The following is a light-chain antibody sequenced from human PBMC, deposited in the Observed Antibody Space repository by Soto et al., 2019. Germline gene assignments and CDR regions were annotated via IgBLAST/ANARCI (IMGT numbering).Light chain of an antibody. V-gene: IGKV1-12*01. J-gene: IGKJ4*01. Sequence: DIQMTQSPSSVSASVGDRVPITCRASQGIRSWLAWYQEKPGNAPKLLIYAASSLQSGVPSRFSGSGSGTDFTLTISSLQPEDFATYYCQQTNSFPLTFGGGTKVEIK. CDR3: QQTNSFPLT. CDR2: AAS. CDR1: QGIRSW.